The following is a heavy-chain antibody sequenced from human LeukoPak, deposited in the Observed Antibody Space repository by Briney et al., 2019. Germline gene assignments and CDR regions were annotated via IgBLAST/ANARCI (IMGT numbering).Heavy chain of an antibody. CDR3: ASGPQLPGVDYFDY. J-gene: IGHJ4*02. Sequence: SETLSLTCTVSGGSISSSSYYWGWIRQPPGKGLEWIGSIYYSGSTYYNPSLESRVTISVDTSKNQFSLKLSSVTAADTAVYYCASGPQLPGVDYFDYWGQGTLVTVSS. D-gene: IGHD2-2*01. V-gene: IGHV4-39*01. CDR2: IYYSGST. CDR1: GGSISSSSYY.